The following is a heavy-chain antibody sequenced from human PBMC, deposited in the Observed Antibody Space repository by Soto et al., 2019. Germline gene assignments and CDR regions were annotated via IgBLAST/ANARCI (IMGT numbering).Heavy chain of an antibody. CDR1: GGTFSSYA. J-gene: IGHJ4*02. V-gene: IGHV1-69*13. Sequence: ASVKVSCKASGGTFSSYAISWVRQAPGQGLEWMGGIIPIFGTANYAQKFQGRVTITADESTSTAYMELSSLRSEDTAVYYCARGGPDSSGWSAMGYWGQGTLVTVSS. D-gene: IGHD6-19*01. CDR2: IIPIFGTA. CDR3: ARGGPDSSGWSAMGY.